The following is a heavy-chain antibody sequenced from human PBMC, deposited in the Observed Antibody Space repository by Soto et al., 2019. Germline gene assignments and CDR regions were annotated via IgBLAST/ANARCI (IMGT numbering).Heavy chain of an antibody. CDR1: GYSFTTYC. CDR2: IYPGDSDT. Sequence: GESLKISGNCSGYSFTTYCIGLVLQMPGKGLEWMGIIYPGDSDTRYSPSFQGQVTISADKYISTAYLQWSSLKASDTAMYYCARKDSSSAFDYWGQGTLVTVSS. V-gene: IGHV5-51*01. CDR3: ARKDSSSAFDY. J-gene: IGHJ4*02. D-gene: IGHD3-22*01.